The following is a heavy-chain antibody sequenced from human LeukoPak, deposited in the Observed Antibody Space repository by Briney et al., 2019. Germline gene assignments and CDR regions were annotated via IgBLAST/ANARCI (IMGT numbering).Heavy chain of an antibody. V-gene: IGHV3-23*01. Sequence: GGSLRLSCAASGFTFSSYAMSWVRQAPGKGLEWVSAISGSGGSTYYADSVKGRFTISRDNSKNTLYLQMNSLRAEDTAVYYCAKARFCSSTSCHKGVFDYWGQGTLVTVSS. D-gene: IGHD2-2*01. CDR2: ISGSGGST. CDR3: AKARFCSSTSCHKGVFDY. CDR1: GFTFSSYA. J-gene: IGHJ4*02.